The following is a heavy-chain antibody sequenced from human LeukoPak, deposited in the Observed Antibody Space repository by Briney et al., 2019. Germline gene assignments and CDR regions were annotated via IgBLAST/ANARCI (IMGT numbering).Heavy chain of an antibody. CDR2: MNPNSGNT. CDR1: GYTFTSYD. J-gene: IGHJ4*02. CDR3: AIGQLLRFSN. D-gene: IGHD3-3*01. Sequence: ASVKVSCKASGYTFTSYDINWVRQATGQGLEWMGWMNPNSGNTGYAQKFQGRVTITRNTSISTAYMELSSLRSEDTVLYFCAIGQLLRFSNWAKGPRVTVSS. V-gene: IGHV1-8*03.